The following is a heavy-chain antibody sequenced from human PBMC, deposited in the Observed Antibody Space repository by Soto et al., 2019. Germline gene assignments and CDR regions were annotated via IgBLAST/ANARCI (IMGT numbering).Heavy chain of an antibody. CDR3: ASSRHTGYSSGWDVPQGSLYGMDV. D-gene: IGHD6-19*01. CDR1: GYTFTSYG. CDR2: ISAYNGNT. J-gene: IGHJ6*02. V-gene: IGHV1-18*01. Sequence: QVQLVQSGAEVKKPGASVKVSCKASGYTFTSYGISWVRQAPGQGLEWMGWISAYNGNTNYAQKLQGRVTMTTDTSPRTAXTEVRXXRTDDTAGYYCASSRHTGYSSGWDVPQGSLYGMDVWGQGTTVTVSS.